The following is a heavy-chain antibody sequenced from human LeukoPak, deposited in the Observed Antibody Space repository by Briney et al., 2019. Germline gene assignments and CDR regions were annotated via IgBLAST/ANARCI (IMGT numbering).Heavy chain of an antibody. Sequence: SETPSLTCTVSGGSISSGSYYWSWIRQPAGKRLEWIGHIYRSGSTNYNPSLKSRVTISVDTSKNQFSLKLSSVTAADTAVYYCARAPAVADAFDIWGQGTMVTVSS. CDR3: ARAPAVADAFDI. J-gene: IGHJ3*02. V-gene: IGHV4-61*09. D-gene: IGHD2-21*01. CDR1: GGSISSGSYY. CDR2: IYRSGST.